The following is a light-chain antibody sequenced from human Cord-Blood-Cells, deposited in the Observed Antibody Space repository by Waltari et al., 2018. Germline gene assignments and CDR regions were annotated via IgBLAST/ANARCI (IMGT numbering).Light chain of an antibody. Sequence: QPVLTQPPSASGPPGQRVTIPCSGSSSNIGSNYVSWYPQLPGTAPKPLIYRNNQRPSGVPDRFSGSKSGTSASLAISGLRSEDEADYYCAAWDDSLSGWVFGGGTKLTVL. CDR1: SSNIGSNY. CDR2: RNN. CDR3: AAWDDSLSGWV. J-gene: IGLJ3*02. V-gene: IGLV1-47*01.